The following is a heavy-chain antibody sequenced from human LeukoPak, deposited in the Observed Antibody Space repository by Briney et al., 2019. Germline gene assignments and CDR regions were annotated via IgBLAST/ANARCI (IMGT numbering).Heavy chain of an antibody. CDR1: GFTFSSYW. D-gene: IGHD3-16*01. CDR2: INSDGSST. J-gene: IGHJ6*03. Sequence: GGSLRLSCAASGFTFSSYWMHWVRHAPGKGLVWVSRINSDGSSTSYADSVKGRFTISRDNAKNTLYLQMNSLRAEDTAVYYCARRSWGYYMDVWGKGTTVTVSS. CDR3: ARRSWGYYMDV. V-gene: IGHV3-74*01.